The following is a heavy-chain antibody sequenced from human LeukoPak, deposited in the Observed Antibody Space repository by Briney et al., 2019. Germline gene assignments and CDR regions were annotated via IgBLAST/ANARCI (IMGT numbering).Heavy chain of an antibody. CDR1: GGSISSSSYY. CDR3: ARGPYYGSGSYYAY. Sequence: SETLSLTCTVSGGSISSSSYYWGWIRQPPGKGLEWIGSIYYSGNTYYNPSLKSRVTVSLDTSKNQFSLKLSSVTAADTAVYYCARGPYYGSGSYYAYWGQGTLVTVSS. D-gene: IGHD3-10*01. J-gene: IGHJ4*02. V-gene: IGHV4-39*07. CDR2: IYYSGNT.